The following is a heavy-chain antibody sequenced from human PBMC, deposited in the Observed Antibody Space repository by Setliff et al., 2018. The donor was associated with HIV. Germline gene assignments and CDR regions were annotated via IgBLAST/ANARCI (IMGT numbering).Heavy chain of an antibody. CDR3: ARQKGQWLVQFDY. CDR1: GFSISSDYY. Sequence: SSETLSLTCSVFGFSISSDYYWNWVRQPPGQGLEWIGYIYSSGSTNYNPSLKSRVTISVDTSKNQFSLNLSSVTAAETAVYYCARQKGQWLVQFDYWGQGTLVTVSS. CDR2: IYSSGST. J-gene: IGHJ4*02. D-gene: IGHD6-19*01. V-gene: IGHV4-59*08.